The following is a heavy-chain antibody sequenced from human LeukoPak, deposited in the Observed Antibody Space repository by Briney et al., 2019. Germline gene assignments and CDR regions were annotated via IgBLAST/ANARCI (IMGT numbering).Heavy chain of an antibody. CDR1: GYTFIDSY. V-gene: IGHV1-2*02. J-gene: IGHJ4*02. CDR3: ARPDYDDDDSSGTHD. D-gene: IGHD4-17*01. CDR2: INPNNGDT. Sequence: ASVKVSCKTSGYTFIDSYIHWVQQAPGQGLEWMGWINPNNGDTIYAQKFQDRVKMTRDPSITTAYMELTKLRSDDTAVYYCARPDYDDDDSSGTHDWGQGTLVTVSS.